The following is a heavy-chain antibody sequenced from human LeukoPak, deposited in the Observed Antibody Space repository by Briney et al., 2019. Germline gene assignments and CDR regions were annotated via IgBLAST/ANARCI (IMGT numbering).Heavy chain of an antibody. J-gene: IGHJ4*02. CDR3: ASSDHYYGSGSYPY. Sequence: NPSETLSLTCTVSGGSISSYYWSWIRQPPGKGLEWIGYIYYSGSTNYNPSLKSRVTISVDTSKNQFSLKLSSVTAVDTAVYYCASSDHYYGSGSYPYWGQGTLVTVSS. D-gene: IGHD3-10*01. V-gene: IGHV4-59*01. CDR2: IYYSGST. CDR1: GGSISSYY.